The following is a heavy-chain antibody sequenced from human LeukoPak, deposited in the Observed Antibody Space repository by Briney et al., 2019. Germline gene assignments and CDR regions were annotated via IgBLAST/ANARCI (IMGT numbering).Heavy chain of an antibody. D-gene: IGHD6-13*01. J-gene: IGHJ4*02. CDR3: ARERGAAAGYFDY. V-gene: IGHV3-48*03. CDR1: GFTFSSYE. CDR2: ISSIGSTQ. Sequence: PGGSLRLSCAASGFTFSSYEMNLVRQAPGKGLEWVSYISSIGSTQYYADSVKGRFTISRDNAKTSLYLQMNSLRAEDTAVYYCARERGAAAGYFDYWGQGTLVTVSS.